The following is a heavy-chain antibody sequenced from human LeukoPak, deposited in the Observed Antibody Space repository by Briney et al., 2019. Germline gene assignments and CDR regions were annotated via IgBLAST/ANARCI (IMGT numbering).Heavy chain of an antibody. V-gene: IGHV1-2*02. CDR1: GYTFTGYY. CDR3: ARESEGQQLVFDY. Sequence: ASVKVSCKASGYTFTGYYMHWVRQAPGQGLEWMGWINPNSGGTNYAQKLQGRVTMTTDTSTSTAYMELRSLRSDDTAVYYCARESEGQQLVFDYWGQGTLVTVSS. CDR2: INPNSGGT. J-gene: IGHJ4*02. D-gene: IGHD6-13*01.